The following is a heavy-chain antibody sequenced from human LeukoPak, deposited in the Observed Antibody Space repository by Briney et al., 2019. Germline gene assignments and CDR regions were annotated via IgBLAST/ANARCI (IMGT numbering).Heavy chain of an antibody. D-gene: IGHD5-18*01. CDR1: GFTFSSYA. V-gene: IGHV3-23*01. Sequence: PGGSLRLSCAASGFTFSSYAMSWVRQAPGKGLEWVSAISGSGGSTYYADSVKGRFTISRDNSKNTLYLQMNSLRAEDTALYYCARESGALRGYSFGLWGQGTLVTVSS. CDR2: ISGSGGST. CDR3: ARESGALRGYSFGL. J-gene: IGHJ4*02.